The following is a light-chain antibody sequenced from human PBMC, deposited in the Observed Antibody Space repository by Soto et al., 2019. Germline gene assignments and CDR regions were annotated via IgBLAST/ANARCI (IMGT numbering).Light chain of an antibody. CDR2: GAS. CDR3: QQYGSSPFA. Sequence: EIVLTQSPGTLSLSPGERATLSCRASQSVSSSYLAWYQQKPGQAPRLLIYGASSRATGIPDRFSGSGSGTDFTLTISSLEPEDFAVYYGQQYGSSPFAFGGGTKVEIK. CDR1: QSVSSSY. V-gene: IGKV3-20*01. J-gene: IGKJ4*01.